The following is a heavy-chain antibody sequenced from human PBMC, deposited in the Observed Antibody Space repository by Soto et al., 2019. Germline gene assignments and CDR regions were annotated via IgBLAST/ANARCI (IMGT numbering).Heavy chain of an antibody. CDR2: IYYSGIT. CDR3: ARYKSNSYYGMEV. CDR1: GGSISSYY. D-gene: IGHD1-20*01. V-gene: IGHV4-59*01. Sequence: QVQLQESGPGLVKPSETLSLTCTVSGGSISSYYWSWIRQPPGKGLEWIGYIYYSGITNYNPSIKSRVTISVDTSRDQFTLKLSSVTAADTAAYDCARYKSNSYYGMEVWGQGTTVTVSS. J-gene: IGHJ6*02.